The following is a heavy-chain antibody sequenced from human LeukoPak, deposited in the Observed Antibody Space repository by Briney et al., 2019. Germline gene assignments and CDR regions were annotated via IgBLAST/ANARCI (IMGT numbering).Heavy chain of an antibody. V-gene: IGHV3-11*06. CDR2: ISSSSSYT. Sequence: GGSLRLSCAASGFTFSDYYMSWIRQAPGKGLEWVSYISSSSSYTKYGDSVKGRFTISRDNAKNSLYLQMNSLRAEDTAVYYCARVRDGSQDYWGQGTLVTVSS. CDR3: ARVRDGSQDY. CDR1: GFTFSDYY. D-gene: IGHD5-24*01. J-gene: IGHJ4*02.